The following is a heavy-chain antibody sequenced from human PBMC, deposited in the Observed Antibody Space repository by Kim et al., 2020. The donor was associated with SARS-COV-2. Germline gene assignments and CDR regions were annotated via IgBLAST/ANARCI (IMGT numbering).Heavy chain of an antibody. Sequence: SETLSLTCTVSGGSVSSGSYYWSWIRQPPGKGLEWIGYIYYSGSTNYNPSLKSRVTISVATSKNQFSLKLSSVTAADTAVYYCARDAAPGYSYGRTYYFDYWGQGTLVTVSS. CDR3: ARDAAPGYSYGRTYYFDY. CDR2: IYYSGST. CDR1: GGSVSSGSYY. D-gene: IGHD5-18*01. V-gene: IGHV4-61*01. J-gene: IGHJ4*02.